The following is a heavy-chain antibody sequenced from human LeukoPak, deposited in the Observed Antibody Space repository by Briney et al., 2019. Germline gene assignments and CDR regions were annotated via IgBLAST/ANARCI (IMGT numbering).Heavy chain of an antibody. V-gene: IGHV1-2*02. Sequence: ASVKVSCKASGYTFTGYYMHWVRQAPGQGLEWMGWIDPNSGGTNYAQKFQGRVTMTRDTSISTAYMELSRLRSDDTAVYYCASLVDIVATMVDDAFDIWGQGTMVTVSS. J-gene: IGHJ3*02. D-gene: IGHD5-12*01. CDR2: IDPNSGGT. CDR3: ASLVDIVATMVDDAFDI. CDR1: GYTFTGYY.